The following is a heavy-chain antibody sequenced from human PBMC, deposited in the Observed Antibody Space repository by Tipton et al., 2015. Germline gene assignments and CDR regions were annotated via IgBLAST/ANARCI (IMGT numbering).Heavy chain of an antibody. CDR3: AREHTVGGTLAFDI. D-gene: IGHD1-26*01. CDR2: IYYRVTT. J-gene: IGHJ3*02. V-gene: IGHV4-31*02. Sequence: WIRQHPGKGLEWIGYIYYRVTTRYNPSLKSRVTISVDTSKNQFSLELTSVTAADTAVYYCAREHTVGGTLAFDIWGQGTMVTVSS.